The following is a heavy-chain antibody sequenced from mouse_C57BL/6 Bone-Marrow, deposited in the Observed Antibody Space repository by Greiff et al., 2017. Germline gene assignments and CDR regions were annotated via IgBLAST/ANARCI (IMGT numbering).Heavy chain of an antibody. CDR3: ARRSYDYDGYYAMDY. J-gene: IGHJ4*01. Sequence: EVHLVESGGGLVQPGESLKLSCESNEYEFPSHDMSWVRKTPEKRLELVAAINSAGGSTYYPDTMERRFIISRYNTKKTLYLQMSSLRSEDTALYYCARRSYDYDGYYAMDYWGQGTSVTVSS. D-gene: IGHD2-4*01. CDR2: INSAGGST. V-gene: IGHV5-2*01. CDR1: EYEFPSHD.